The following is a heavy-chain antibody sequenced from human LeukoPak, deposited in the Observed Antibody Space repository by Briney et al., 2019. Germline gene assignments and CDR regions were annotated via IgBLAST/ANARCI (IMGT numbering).Heavy chain of an antibody. Sequence: ASVKVSCRASGGTFSSYAISWVRQAPGQGLEWMGIINPSGGSTSYAQKFQGRVTMTRDMSTSTVYMELSSLRSEDTAVYYCARKGIAAAGTADDAFDIWGQGTMVTVSS. CDR2: INPSGGST. D-gene: IGHD6-13*01. CDR3: ARKGIAAAGTADDAFDI. J-gene: IGHJ3*02. CDR1: GGTFSSYA. V-gene: IGHV1-46*01.